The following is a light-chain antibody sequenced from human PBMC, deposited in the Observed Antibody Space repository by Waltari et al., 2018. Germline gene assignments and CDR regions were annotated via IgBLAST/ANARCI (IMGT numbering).Light chain of an antibody. V-gene: IGKV3-20*01. CDR1: QSVRIY. CDR3: QQYVESPAT. CDR2: HAS. Sequence: EIVLTQSPVTVSLSPGDRATLSCRASQSVRIYLAWYQQKPGQAPRRLLYHASTRATGIPDRFSASGSGTDFSLTISRLEPEDFAMYYCQQYVESPATFGQGTKVEIK. J-gene: IGKJ1*01.